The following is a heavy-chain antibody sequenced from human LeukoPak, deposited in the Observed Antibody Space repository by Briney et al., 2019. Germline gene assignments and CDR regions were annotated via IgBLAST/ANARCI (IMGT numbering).Heavy chain of an antibody. Sequence: SETLSLTCAVYGGSFSGYYWSWIRQPPGKGLEWIGEINHSGSTNYNPSLKSRATISVDTSKNQFSLKLSSVTAADTAVYYCARGSGYLRPWGQGTLVTVSS. V-gene: IGHV4-34*01. D-gene: IGHD3-22*01. CDR1: GGSFSGYY. J-gene: IGHJ5*02. CDR3: ARGSGYLRP. CDR2: INHSGST.